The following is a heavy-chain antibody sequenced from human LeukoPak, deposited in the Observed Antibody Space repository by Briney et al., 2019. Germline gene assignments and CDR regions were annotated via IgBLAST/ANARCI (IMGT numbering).Heavy chain of an antibody. D-gene: IGHD3-16*02. J-gene: IGHJ6*02. CDR2: IYYSGST. CDR1: GGSISSYY. Sequence: SETLSLTCTVSGGSISSYYWSWIRQPPGKGLEWIGYIYYSGSTNYNPSLKSRVTISVDTSKNQFSLKLSSVTAADTAVYYCARGPTFYDYVWGSYRYYYGMDLWGQGTTVTVSS. CDR3: ARGPTFYDYVWGSYRYYYGMDL. V-gene: IGHV4-59*01.